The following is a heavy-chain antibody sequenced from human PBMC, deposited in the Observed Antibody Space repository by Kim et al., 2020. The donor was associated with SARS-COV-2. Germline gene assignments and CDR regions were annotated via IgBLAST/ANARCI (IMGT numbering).Heavy chain of an antibody. D-gene: IGHD3-10*01. CDR1: GGSISSSSYY. CDR3: AAYYYGSGSSNNWFDP. V-gene: IGHV4-39*01. J-gene: IGHJ5*02. Sequence: SETLSLTCTVSGGSISSSSYYWGWIRQPPGKGLEWIGSIYYSGSTYYNPSLKSRVTISVDTSKNQFSLKLSSVTAADTAVYYCAAYYYGSGSSNNWFDPWGQGTLVTVSS. CDR2: IYYSGST.